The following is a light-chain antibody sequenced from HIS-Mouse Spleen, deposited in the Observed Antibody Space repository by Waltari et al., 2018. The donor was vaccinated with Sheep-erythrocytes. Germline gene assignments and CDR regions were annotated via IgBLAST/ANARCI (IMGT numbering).Light chain of an antibody. CDR3: SSYTSSSTWV. Sequence: QSALTQPASVSGFPGTDISLSGPGTSSDVGGYNYVSWYQQHPGKAPKLMIYEVSNRPSGVSNRFSGSKSGNTASLTISGLQAEYEADYYCSSYTSSSTWVFGGGTKLTVL. CDR2: EVS. CDR1: SSDVGGYNY. V-gene: IGLV2-14*01. J-gene: IGLJ3*02.